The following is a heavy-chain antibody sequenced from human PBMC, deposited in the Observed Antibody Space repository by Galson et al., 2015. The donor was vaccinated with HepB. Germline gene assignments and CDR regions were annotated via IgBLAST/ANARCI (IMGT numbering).Heavy chain of an antibody. CDR1: GFTFSNYA. V-gene: IGHV3-23*01. J-gene: IGHJ6*02. Sequence: SLRLSCAGSGFTFSNYAMSWVRQAPGKGPEWVSGIRGSGFATYYAESVEGRFIISRDNSNNTLYLQMSRLRAEDTALYYCARDHWTVPAAMGDGMDVWGRGTTVTVS. D-gene: IGHD2-2*01. CDR3: ARDHWTVPAAMGDGMDV. CDR2: IRGSGFAT.